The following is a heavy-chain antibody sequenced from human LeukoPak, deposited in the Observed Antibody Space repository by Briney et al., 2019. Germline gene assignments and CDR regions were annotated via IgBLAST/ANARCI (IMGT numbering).Heavy chain of an antibody. Sequence: GGSLRLSWAASGFTFSSYAMSWVRQAPGKGLEWVSAISGSGGSTYYADSVKGRFTISRDNSKNTLYLQMNSLRAEDTAVYYCAKDRAVTIFGVVIPSFDYWGQGTLVTVSS. CDR1: GFTFSSYA. V-gene: IGHV3-23*01. D-gene: IGHD3-3*01. J-gene: IGHJ4*02. CDR3: AKDRAVTIFGVVIPSFDY. CDR2: ISGSGGST.